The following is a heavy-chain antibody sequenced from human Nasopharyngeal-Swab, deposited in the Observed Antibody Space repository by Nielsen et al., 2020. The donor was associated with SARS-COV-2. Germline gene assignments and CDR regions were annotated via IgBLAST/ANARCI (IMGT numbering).Heavy chain of an antibody. Sequence: GESLKISCAASGFNFNNFGMHWFRQASVKGLEWVSVISSEGSLKSYADFVKGRFAIFRDHSTNTLYLQMDSLGPDDTAVYYCAKASKFLWFGQFRNDAFDVWGRGTMVTVSS. CDR3: AKASKFLWFGQFRNDAFDV. D-gene: IGHD3-10*01. V-gene: IGHV3-30*09. J-gene: IGHJ3*01. CDR2: ISSEGSLK. CDR1: GFNFNNFG.